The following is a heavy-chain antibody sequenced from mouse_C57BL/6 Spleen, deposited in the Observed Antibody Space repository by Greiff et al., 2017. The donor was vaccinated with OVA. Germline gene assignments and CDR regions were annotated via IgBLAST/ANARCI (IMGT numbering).Heavy chain of an antibody. CDR2: IDPSDSYT. CDR1: GYTFTSYW. Sequence: QVQLQQPGAELVRPGTSVKLSCKASGYTFTSYWMHWVKQRPGQGLEWIGVIDPSDSYTNYNQKFKGKATLTVDKSSSTAYMQLSSLTSEDSAVYYCARTGLVTYYFDYWGKGTTLTVSS. V-gene: IGHV1-59*01. CDR3: ARTGLVTYYFDY. J-gene: IGHJ2*01. D-gene: IGHD2-2*01.